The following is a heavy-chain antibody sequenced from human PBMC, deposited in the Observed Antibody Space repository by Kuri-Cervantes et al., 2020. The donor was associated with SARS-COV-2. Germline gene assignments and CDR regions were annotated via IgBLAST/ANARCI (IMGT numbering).Heavy chain of an antibody. Sequence: GSLRLSCTVSGGSISSSSYYWGWIRQPPGKGLEWIGIIYHRGSSYYNPSLRSRVTVSVDTSKNQFSLKLSSVTAADTAVYYCARRGAGSSSAAFDIWVQGTMVTVSS. J-gene: IGHJ3*02. CDR1: GGSISSSSYY. D-gene: IGHD6-6*01. CDR2: IYHRGSS. V-gene: IGHV4-39*07. CDR3: ARRGAGSSSAAFDI.